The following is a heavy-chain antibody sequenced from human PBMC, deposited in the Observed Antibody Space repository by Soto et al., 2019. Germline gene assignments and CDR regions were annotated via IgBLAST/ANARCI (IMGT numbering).Heavy chain of an antibody. CDR3: ARQDRDAYNIWY. CDR2: ISYDGTNK. J-gene: IGHJ4*02. V-gene: IGHV3-30-3*01. Sequence: GGSLRLSCAASGFMFSSCAMHWVRQAPGKGLEWVAIISYDGTNKYYADSVKGRFTISRDNSKNTLYLQMNSLRAEDTAVYYCARQDRDAYNIWYWGEGTLVTVSS. CDR1: GFMFSSCA. D-gene: IGHD3-9*01.